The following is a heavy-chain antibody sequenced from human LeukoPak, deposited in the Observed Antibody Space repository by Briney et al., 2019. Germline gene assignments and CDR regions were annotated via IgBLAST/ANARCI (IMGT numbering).Heavy chain of an antibody. CDR1: GFTFDDYA. Sequence: PGGSLRLSCAASGFTFDDYAMHWVRQAPGKGLEWVSGISWNSGSIGYADSVKGRFTISRDNAKNSLCLQMNSLRAEDTALYYCAKDSTLNYYDSSGGVNYWGQGTLVTVSS. V-gene: IGHV3-9*01. CDR3: AKDSTLNYYDSSGGVNY. J-gene: IGHJ4*02. D-gene: IGHD3-22*01. CDR2: ISWNSGSI.